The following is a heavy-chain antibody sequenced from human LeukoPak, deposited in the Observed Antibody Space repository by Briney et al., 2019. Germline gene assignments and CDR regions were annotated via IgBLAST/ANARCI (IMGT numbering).Heavy chain of an antibody. CDR1: GFTFSSYW. D-gene: IGHD3-22*01. CDR2: IKQDGSEK. Sequence: GGSLRLSCAASGFTFSSYWMSWVRQAPGKGLEWVANIKQDGSEKYYVDSVKGRFTISRDNAKNSLYLQMNSLRAEDTAVYYCARAADGGYYYDSSGYYRRDYYFDYWGQGTLVTVSS. V-gene: IGHV3-7*01. CDR3: ARAADGGYYYDSSGYYRRDYYFDY. J-gene: IGHJ4*02.